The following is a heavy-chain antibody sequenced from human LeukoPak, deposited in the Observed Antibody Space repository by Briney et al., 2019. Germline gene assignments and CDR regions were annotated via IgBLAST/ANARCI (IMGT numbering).Heavy chain of an antibody. J-gene: IGHJ4*02. CDR2: INHSGST. V-gene: IGHV4-34*01. D-gene: IGHD6-19*01. CDR3: ARGSTIAVAGMDY. CDR1: GGSFSGYY. Sequence: SETLSLTCAVYGGSFSGYYWSWIRQPPGKGLEWIGEINHSGSTNYNPSLKSRVTISVDTSKNQFSLKLSSVTAADTAVYYCARGSTIAVAGMDYWGQGTLVTVSS.